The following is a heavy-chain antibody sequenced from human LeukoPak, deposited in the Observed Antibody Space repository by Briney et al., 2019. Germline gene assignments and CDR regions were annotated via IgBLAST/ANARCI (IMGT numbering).Heavy chain of an antibody. CDR2: FGGGGEST. CDR1: GFTVSSYA. V-gene: IGHV3-23*01. J-gene: IGHJ4*02. CDR3: AKVLRGSQDY. D-gene: IGHD1-26*01. Sequence: GGSLRLSCAASGFTVSSYAMSWVRQAPGKGLEWVSTFGGGGESTYYADAVKGRFTISRDNSKNTVYLQMNSLRAEDTAVYYCAKVLRGSQDYWGQGTLVTVVS.